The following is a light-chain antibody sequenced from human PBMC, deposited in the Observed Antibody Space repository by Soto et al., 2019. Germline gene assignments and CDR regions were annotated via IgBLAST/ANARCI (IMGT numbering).Light chain of an antibody. CDR2: GTS. J-gene: IGKJ2*01. CDR1: QSVATQF. Sequence: DIVLTQSPGTLSLSPGEIATLSCRASQSVATQFFTWSQQRPGQAPRVLIYGTSTRATGIPDRFSGSGAGTDFTLIISRMEPEDFAVYYCQQYTSSSGYTFGQETKLEIK. V-gene: IGKV3-20*01. CDR3: QQYTSSSGYT.